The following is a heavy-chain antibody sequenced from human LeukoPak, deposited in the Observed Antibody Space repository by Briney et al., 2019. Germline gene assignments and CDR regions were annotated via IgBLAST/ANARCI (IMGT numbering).Heavy chain of an antibody. CDR3: ARGHYYGNSGDY. CDR2: IYDTGGA. V-gene: IGHV4-61*08. D-gene: IGHD3-22*01. Sequence: PSETLSLTCGVYGGSIRGGYYWSWIRQPPGKGLEWIGYIYDTGGANYNPSLKSRVTISRDTSKNQFSLNVTSVTAADTAIYYCARGHYYGNSGDYWGQGTLVTVSS. CDR1: GGSIRGGYY. J-gene: IGHJ4*02.